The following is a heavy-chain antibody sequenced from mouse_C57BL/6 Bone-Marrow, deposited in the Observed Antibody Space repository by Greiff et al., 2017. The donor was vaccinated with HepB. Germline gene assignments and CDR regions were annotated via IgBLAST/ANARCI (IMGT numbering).Heavy chain of an antibody. D-gene: IGHD1-1*01. V-gene: IGHV1-61*01. J-gene: IGHJ1*03. CDR1: GYTFTSYW. CDR3: ARNWDYYGSSYGYWYFDV. CDR2: IYPSDSET. Sequence: QVQLQQPGAELVRPGSSVKLSCKASGYTFTSYWMDWVKQSPGQGLEWIGNIYPSDSETHYNQKFKDKATLTVDKSSSTAYMQLSSLTSEDSAVYYGARNWDYYGSSYGYWYFDVWGTGTTVTVSS.